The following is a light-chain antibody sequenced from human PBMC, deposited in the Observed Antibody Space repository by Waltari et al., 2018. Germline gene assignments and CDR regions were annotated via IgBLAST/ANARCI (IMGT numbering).Light chain of an antibody. Sequence: QSALTQPASVSGSLGQAITIPCAGVYNYVSWHQQHPGNAPKLMIFDVSKRPSGVSNRLSGSRSGNTASLTISGLQAEDEANYFCSSYTSSSTYVFGTGTKVT. J-gene: IGLJ1*01. CDR3: SSYTSSSTYV. CDR2: DVS. V-gene: IGLV2-14*03. CDR1: VYNY.